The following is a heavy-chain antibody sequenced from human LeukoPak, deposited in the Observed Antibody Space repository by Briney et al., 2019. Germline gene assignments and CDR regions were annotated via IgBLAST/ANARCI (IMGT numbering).Heavy chain of an antibody. D-gene: IGHD6-19*01. CDR3: AGEPRSSGWLSYYIDY. Sequence: EASVKVSCKASGGTFSSYTISWVRQAPGQGLEWMGRIIPILGIANYAQKFQGRVTITADKSTSTAYMELSSLRSEDTAVYYCAGEPRSSGWLSYYIDYWGQGTLVTVSS. V-gene: IGHV1-69*04. CDR2: IIPILGIA. J-gene: IGHJ4*02. CDR1: GGTFSSYT.